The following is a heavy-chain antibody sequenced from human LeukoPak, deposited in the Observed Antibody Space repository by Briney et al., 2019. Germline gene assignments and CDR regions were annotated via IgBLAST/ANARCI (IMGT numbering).Heavy chain of an antibody. V-gene: IGHV3-23*01. CDR3: ANGGFGRITMIVAEGNWFDP. CDR2: ISGSGGST. D-gene: IGHD3-22*01. Sequence: GGSLRLSCAASGFTFSSYAMSWVRQAPGKGLEWVSAISGSGGSTYYADSVKGRFTISRDNSKNTLYLQMNSLRAEDTAVYYCANGGFGRITMIVAEGNWFDPWGQGTLVTVSS. J-gene: IGHJ5*02. CDR1: GFTFSSYA.